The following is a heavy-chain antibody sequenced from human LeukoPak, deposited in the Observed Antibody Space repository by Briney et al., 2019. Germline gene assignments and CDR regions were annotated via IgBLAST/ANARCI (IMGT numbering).Heavy chain of an antibody. CDR2: IIPILGIA. CDR1: GGTFSSYT. CDR3: DRALEDTAIDNWFDP. J-gene: IGHJ5*02. V-gene: IGHV1-69*02. Sequence: SVKVSCKASGGTFSSYTISWVRQAPGQGLEWMGRIIPILGIANYAQKFQGRVTITGDKSTSTAYMELSSLRSEDTAVYYCDRALEDTAIDNWFDPWGQGTLVTVSS. D-gene: IGHD5-18*01.